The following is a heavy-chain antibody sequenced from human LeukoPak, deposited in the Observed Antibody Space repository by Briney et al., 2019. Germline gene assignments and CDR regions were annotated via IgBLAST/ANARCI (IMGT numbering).Heavy chain of an antibody. Sequence: GGSLRLSCAASGFTLSSNYMSWVRQAPGKGLEWVSVIYSGGSTYYADSVKGRFTISRDNSKNTLYLQMNSLRAEDTAVYYCASPQGGSSAYYFDYWGQGTLVTVSS. D-gene: IGHD6-6*01. J-gene: IGHJ4*02. CDR1: GFTLSSNY. CDR3: ASPQGGSSAYYFDY. V-gene: IGHV3-66*01. CDR2: IYSGGST.